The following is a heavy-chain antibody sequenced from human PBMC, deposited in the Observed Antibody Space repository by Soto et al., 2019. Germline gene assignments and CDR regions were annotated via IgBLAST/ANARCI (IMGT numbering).Heavy chain of an antibody. CDR1: GWSFSGYY. J-gene: IGHJ4*02. V-gene: IGHV4-34*01. CDR2: INHSGST. CDR3: ARAQRRGYSYGHFDY. D-gene: IGHD5-18*01. Sequence: SETLSLTCAVYGWSFSGYYWIWLRPPPGKGLEWIGEINHSGSTNYNPSLKSRVTISVDTSKNQFSLKLSSVTAADTAVYYCARAQRRGYSYGHFDYWGQGTLVTVSS.